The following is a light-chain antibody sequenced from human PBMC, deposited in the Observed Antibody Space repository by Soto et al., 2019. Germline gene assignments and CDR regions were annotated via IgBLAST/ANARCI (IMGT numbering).Light chain of an antibody. Sequence: DVHMTQSPSSLSASVGDRVTITCRASESIATWLAWYQQKPGQAPKLLIYDASRLESGVPSRFSGGGSGTEFTLTISGLQPKDFATYYCHQYNSYFGPGTKLEI. CDR2: DAS. CDR1: ESIATW. V-gene: IGKV1-5*01. J-gene: IGKJ2*01. CDR3: HQYNSY.